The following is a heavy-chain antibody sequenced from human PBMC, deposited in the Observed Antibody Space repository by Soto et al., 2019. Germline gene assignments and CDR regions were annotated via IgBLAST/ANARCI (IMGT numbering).Heavy chain of an antibody. CDR3: ARELIVGPAEYFQH. CDR2: INQDGSET. CDR1: GFTFSSSW. Sequence: EVQLVESGGGLVQPGGSLRLSCAASGFTFSSSWMSWGRQAPGKGLEWVANINQDGSETYYVDSVKGRLTISRDNAKNSLSLQMSSLRAEDTAVYYCARELIVGPAEYFQHWGQGTLVTVSS. V-gene: IGHV3-7*01. J-gene: IGHJ1*01. D-gene: IGHD1-26*01.